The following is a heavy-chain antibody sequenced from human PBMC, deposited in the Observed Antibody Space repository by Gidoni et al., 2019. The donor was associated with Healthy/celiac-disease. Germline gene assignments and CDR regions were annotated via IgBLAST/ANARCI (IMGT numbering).Heavy chain of an antibody. CDR1: GGSISSSSYY. CDR2: IYYSGST. Sequence: QLQLQESGPGLVKPSETLSLTCTVSGGSISSSSYYWGWIRQPPGKGLEWIGSIYYSGSTYNNPSLKSRVTISVDTSKNQFSLKLSSVTAADTAVYYCARYRSLLDGMDVWGQGTTVTVSS. D-gene: IGHD1-26*01. J-gene: IGHJ6*02. CDR3: ARYRSLLDGMDV. V-gene: IGHV4-39*01.